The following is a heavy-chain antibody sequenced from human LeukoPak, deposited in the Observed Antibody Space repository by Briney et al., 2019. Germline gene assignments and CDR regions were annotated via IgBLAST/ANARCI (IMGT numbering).Heavy chain of an antibody. V-gene: IGHV3-53*01. CDR2: IYSGGST. J-gene: IGHJ4*02. Sequence: QTGGSLRLSCAASGFTVSSNYMSWVRQAPGKGLEWVSVIYSGGSTYYADSVKGRFTISRDNSKNTLYLQMNSLGAEDTAVYYCARRYSSAWSFDYWGQGTLVTVSS. D-gene: IGHD6-19*01. CDR1: GFTVSSNY. CDR3: ARRYSSAWSFDY.